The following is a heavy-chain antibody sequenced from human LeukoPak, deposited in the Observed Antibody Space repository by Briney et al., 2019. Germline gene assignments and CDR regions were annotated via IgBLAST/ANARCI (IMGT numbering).Heavy chain of an antibody. CDR1: GSTFSSYA. D-gene: IGHD6-19*01. V-gene: IGHV3-23*01. CDR2: IGSGGGST. CDR3: AKGFLGGTDQYFDS. J-gene: IGHJ4*02. Sequence: GGSLRLSCEASGSTFSSYAMNWVRQAPGEGLEWVSAIGSGGGSTDYADFVQGRFTISRDNSKSTLYLQMNSLRAEDTAVYYCAKGFLGGTDQYFDSWGQGTLVTVSS.